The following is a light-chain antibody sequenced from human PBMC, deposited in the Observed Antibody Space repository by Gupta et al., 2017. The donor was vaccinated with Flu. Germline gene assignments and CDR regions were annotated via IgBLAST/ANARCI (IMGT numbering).Light chain of an antibody. V-gene: IGLV2-8*01. CDR2: EVS. Sequence: QTALTQPPSAPGSPRQAPSMPCTRNSCDVGGYNYLSWYQQHPGTAHHLMIYEVSKRPSGVPDRFSGYKSGTTASLTVSGLQAEDEADYYCSSDAGSNNLVFGGGTKLTVL. CDR3: SSDAGSNNLV. CDR1: SCDVGGYNY. J-gene: IGLJ3*02.